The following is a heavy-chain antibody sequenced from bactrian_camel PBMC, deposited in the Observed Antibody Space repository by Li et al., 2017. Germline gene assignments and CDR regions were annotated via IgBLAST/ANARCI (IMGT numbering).Heavy chain of an antibody. CDR2: INGGSSFQ. D-gene: IGHD1*01. CDR1: GFVRGTYA. V-gene: IGHV3S31*01. J-gene: IGHJ4*01. CDR3: ATENSAY. Sequence: DVQLVESGGGLVQPGGSLRLSCAASGFVRGTYAMSWVRQAPGKGLEWVSGINGGSSFQYYAESVKGRFTISRDNAKNVLYVQMNNLKSEDTALYYCATENSAYWGQGTQVTVS.